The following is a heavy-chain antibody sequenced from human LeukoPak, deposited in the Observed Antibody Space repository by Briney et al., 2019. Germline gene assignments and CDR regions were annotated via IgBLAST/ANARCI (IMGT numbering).Heavy chain of an antibody. CDR1: GGSISSSSYY. CDR2: IYYSGST. J-gene: IGHJ4*02. CDR3: ARDYGDFLYYFDY. Sequence: SETLSLTCTVSGGSISSSSYYWGWIRQPPGKGLEWIGSIYYSGSTYYNPSLKSRVTISVDTSKNQFSLKLSSVTAADTAVYYCARDYGDFLYYFDYWGQGTLVTVS. D-gene: IGHD4-17*01. V-gene: IGHV4-39*01.